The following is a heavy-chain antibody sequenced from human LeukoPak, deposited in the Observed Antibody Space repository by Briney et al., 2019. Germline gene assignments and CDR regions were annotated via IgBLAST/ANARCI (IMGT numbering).Heavy chain of an antibody. Sequence: GESLKFSGKGSGYSFTSYWIGWVRQMPGKGLEWMGIIYPGDSDTRYSTSFQAQVTISADKTISTAYLQWSSLQASDTAMYYCARRSTVVTHDWYFDLWGRGTLVTVSS. D-gene: IGHD4-23*01. CDR2: IYPGDSDT. CDR1: GYSFTSYW. J-gene: IGHJ2*01. CDR3: ARRSTVVTHDWYFDL. V-gene: IGHV5-51*03.